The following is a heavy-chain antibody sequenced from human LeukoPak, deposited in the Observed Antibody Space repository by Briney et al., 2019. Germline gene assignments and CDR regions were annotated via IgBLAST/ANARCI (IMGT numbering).Heavy chain of an antibody. CDR3: ARDVIRTIDY. J-gene: IGHJ4*02. CDR1: GFTFRTYG. CDR2: IWYDGSNK. Sequence: GGSLRLSCAASGFTFRTYGMHWVRQAPGKGLEWVAVIWYDGSNKDYAGSVKGRFTISRDNSKSTLYLQMNSLRAEDTAVYYCARDVIRTIDYWGQGTLVTVSS. V-gene: IGHV3-33*01. D-gene: IGHD2-8*01.